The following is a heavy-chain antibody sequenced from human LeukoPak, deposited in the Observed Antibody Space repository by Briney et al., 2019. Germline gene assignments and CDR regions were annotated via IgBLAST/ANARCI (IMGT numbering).Heavy chain of an antibody. J-gene: IGHJ5*02. Sequence: SETLSLTCTVSGYSISSGYYWGWIRQPPGKGLEWIGSIYHSGSTYYNPSLKSRVTISVDTSKDQFSLKLSSVTAADTAVYYCARGWELLYWFDPWGQGTLVTVSS. V-gene: IGHV4-38-2*02. D-gene: IGHD1-26*01. CDR1: GYSISSGYY. CDR2: IYHSGST. CDR3: ARGWELLYWFDP.